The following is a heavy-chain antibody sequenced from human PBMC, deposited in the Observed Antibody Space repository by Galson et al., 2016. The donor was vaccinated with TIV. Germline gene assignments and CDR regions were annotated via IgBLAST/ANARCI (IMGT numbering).Heavy chain of an antibody. CDR3: ASRDCNSTGCFTEEKFYFYF. J-gene: IGHJ4*02. D-gene: IGHD2-2*02. CDR1: GGTFNRYA. V-gene: IGHV1-69*13. CDR2: IIPLFRTT. Sequence: SVKVSCKASGGTFNRYAIIWVRQAPGQGLEWMGGIIPLFRTTNYAQRFHDKVTITADESTSTVYVELSSLRSEDTALYYCASRDCNSTGCFTEEKFYFYFWGPGTLVTVSS.